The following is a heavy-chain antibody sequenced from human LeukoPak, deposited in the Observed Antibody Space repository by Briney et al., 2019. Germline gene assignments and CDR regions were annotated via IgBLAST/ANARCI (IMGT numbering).Heavy chain of an antibody. J-gene: IGHJ6*02. V-gene: IGHV3-66*01. Sequence: GGSLRLSCAASGFTVSGNYMSWVRQAPGKGLEWVSVIYSGGSTYYADSVKGRFTISRDNSKNTLYLQMNSLRAEDTAVYYCARDSDNSGYGATYYGMDVWGQGTTVTVSS. CDR1: GFTVSGNY. CDR2: IYSGGST. CDR3: ARDSDNSGYGATYYGMDV. D-gene: IGHD5-12*01.